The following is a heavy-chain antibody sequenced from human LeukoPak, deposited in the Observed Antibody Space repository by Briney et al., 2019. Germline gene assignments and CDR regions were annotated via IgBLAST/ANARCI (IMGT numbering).Heavy chain of an antibody. CDR2: IYPPDSDT. CDR3: ARSSTYYPYYFDS. CDR1: GYLFRKNW. D-gene: IGHD3-22*01. Sequence: GESLKISCKASGYLFRKNWIGWVRQMPGEGLEWMGIIYPPDSDTRYGREFQGQVTISVDESINTAYLQWSSLKASDPAMYYCARSSTYYPYYFDSWGQGTLVTVSS. J-gene: IGHJ4*01. V-gene: IGHV5-51*01.